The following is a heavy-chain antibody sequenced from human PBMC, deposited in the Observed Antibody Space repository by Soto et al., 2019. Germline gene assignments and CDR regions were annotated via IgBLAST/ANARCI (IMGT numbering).Heavy chain of an antibody. V-gene: IGHV3-23*01. D-gene: IGHD6-13*01. CDR3: ANYGYSSSWYYFDF. Sequence: GGSLRLSCAASGFTFSSYAMSWVRQAPGKGLEWVSAISGSGGSTYYADSVKGRFTISRDNSKNTLYLQMNSLRAEDTAVYYCANYGYSSSWYYFDFWGQGTLVTVSS. CDR1: GFTFSSYA. CDR2: ISGSGGST. J-gene: IGHJ4*02.